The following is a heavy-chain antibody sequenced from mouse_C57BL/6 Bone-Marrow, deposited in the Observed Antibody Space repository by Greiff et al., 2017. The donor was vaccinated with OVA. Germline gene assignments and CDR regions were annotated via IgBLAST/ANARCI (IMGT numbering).Heavy chain of an antibody. Sequence: VQLQQSGPGLVQPSQRLSITCTVSGFSLTSYGVHWVRQSPGKGLEWLGVIWSGGSTDYNAAFISRLSISKDNSKSQVFFKMNSLQADDTAIYYCARTPLYYYGSNWYFDVWGTGTTVTVSS. CDR3: ARTPLYYYGSNWYFDV. V-gene: IGHV2-2*01. D-gene: IGHD1-1*01. CDR2: IWSGGST. CDR1: GFSLTSYG. J-gene: IGHJ1*03.